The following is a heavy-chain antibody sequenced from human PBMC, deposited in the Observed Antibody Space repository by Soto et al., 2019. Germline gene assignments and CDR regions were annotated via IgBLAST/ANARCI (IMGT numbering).Heavy chain of an antibody. Sequence: SETLSLTCDVSGDSFLGYFCNWLRQPPGTGLEWIGEISQVGRARYNPSLETRITISVDTSKTQLSLNLTSVTDADTAVYYCAGGDGYGRQWGQGALVIV. CDR3: AGGDGYGRQ. CDR1: GDSFLGYF. V-gene: IGHV4-34*01. J-gene: IGHJ4*02. CDR2: ISQVGRA. D-gene: IGHD5-18*01.